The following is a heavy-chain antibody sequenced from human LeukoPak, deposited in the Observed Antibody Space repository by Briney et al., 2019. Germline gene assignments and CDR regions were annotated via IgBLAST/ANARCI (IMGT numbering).Heavy chain of an antibody. CDR1: GGSISSNIYY. CDR2: IYYSGST. D-gene: IGHD5-12*01. V-gene: IGHV4-39*01. CDR3: ARRGGYDFSYDY. J-gene: IGHJ4*02. Sequence: SETLSLTCTVSGGSISSNIYYWGWIRQPPGKGLEWIGDIYYSGSTHYNPSLKSRVTISVDTSKNQFSLYLSSVTTADTAVYYCARRGGYDFSYDYRGKGILVTVSS.